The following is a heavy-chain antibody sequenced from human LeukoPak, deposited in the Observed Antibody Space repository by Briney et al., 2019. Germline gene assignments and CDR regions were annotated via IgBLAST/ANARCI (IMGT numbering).Heavy chain of an antibody. V-gene: IGHV1-2*06. CDR2: INPNSGGT. Sequence: GASVKVSCKASEYTFTGYYIHWVRQAPGQGLEWMGRINPNSGGTNYAQKFQGRVTMTRDTSISTAYMELSRLRSDDTAVYYCARSQGEGELLYYWGQGTLVTVSS. CDR3: ARSQGEGELLYY. J-gene: IGHJ4*02. CDR1: EYTFTGYY. D-gene: IGHD1-26*01.